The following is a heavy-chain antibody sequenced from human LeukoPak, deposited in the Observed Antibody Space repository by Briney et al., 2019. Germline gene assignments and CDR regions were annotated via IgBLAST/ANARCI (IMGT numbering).Heavy chain of an antibody. Sequence: TGGSLRLSCAASGFTFSNYNMNWVRQPPEKVLQWVSYISSSSNIIYYADSVKGRFTISRDNAKNSLFLQMNSLRAEDTAVYYCARDFAREFTIDYWGQGTLVTVSS. D-gene: IGHD3-10*01. CDR3: ARDFAREFTIDY. J-gene: IGHJ4*02. V-gene: IGHV3-48*01. CDR1: GFTFSNYN. CDR2: ISSSSNII.